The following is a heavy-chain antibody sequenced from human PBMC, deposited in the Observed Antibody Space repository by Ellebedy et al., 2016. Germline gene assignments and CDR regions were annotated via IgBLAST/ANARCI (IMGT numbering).Heavy chain of an antibody. Sequence: GESLKISCAASGFTFSSYSMNWVRQAPGKGLEWVSGVSSSGGSTYYTDSVKGRFTISRDNSKNTLYLQMNSLRAEDTAVYYCAKDTGWRFDYWGQGTLVTVSS. CDR2: VSSSGGST. V-gene: IGHV3-23*01. CDR3: AKDTGWRFDY. D-gene: IGHD2-15*01. J-gene: IGHJ4*02. CDR1: GFTFSSYS.